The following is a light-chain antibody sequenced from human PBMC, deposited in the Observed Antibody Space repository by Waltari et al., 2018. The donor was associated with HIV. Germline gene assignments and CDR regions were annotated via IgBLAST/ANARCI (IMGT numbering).Light chain of an antibody. Sequence: QSALTQPASVSGSPRQSITISCTGTSSDVGGHNFVSWYQQHPGKAPHPMIYDVSNRPSGISNRFSGSKSGNAASLTISGLQAEDEADYYCSSYTSSSTYIFGTGTKVTVL. V-gene: IGLV2-14*03. CDR3: SSYTSSSTYI. CDR1: SSDVGGHNF. CDR2: DVS. J-gene: IGLJ1*01.